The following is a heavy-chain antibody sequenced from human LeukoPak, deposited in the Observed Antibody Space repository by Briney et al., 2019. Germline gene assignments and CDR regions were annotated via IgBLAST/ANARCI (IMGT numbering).Heavy chain of an antibody. V-gene: IGHV3-23*01. CDR3: AKTLRFLEWFSTYYYGMDV. CDR2: ISGSGTNT. D-gene: IGHD3-3*01. J-gene: IGHJ6*02. CDR1: GFTFSNYA. Sequence: GGSLRLSCVASGFTFSNYAMSWVRQAPGKGLDWVSAISGSGTNTFYADSVRGRFTISRDNSKNTLYLQMNSLRAEDTAVYYCAKTLRFLEWFSTYYYGMDVWGQGTTVTVSS.